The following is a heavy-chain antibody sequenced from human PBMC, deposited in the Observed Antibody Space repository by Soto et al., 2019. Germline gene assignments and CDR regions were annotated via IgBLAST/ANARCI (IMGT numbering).Heavy chain of an antibody. Sequence: GGSLRLSCTTAGFTFGSYAMSWVRQAPGKGLEWVSAITGTGRSTYYADSVEGRFTISRDNSKNTMYLQMNSLRAEDSAIYYCAKTIGHPHLTGTTIVNRFDPLGPGTLATVSS. D-gene: IGHD1-7*01. CDR2: ITGTGRST. CDR1: GFTFGSYA. V-gene: IGHV3-23*01. J-gene: IGHJ5*02. CDR3: AKTIGHPHLTGTTIVNRFDP.